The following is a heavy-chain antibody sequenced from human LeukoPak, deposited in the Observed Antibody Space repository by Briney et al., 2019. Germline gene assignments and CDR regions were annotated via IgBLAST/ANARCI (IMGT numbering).Heavy chain of an antibody. CDR1: GFTFSDYD. D-gene: IGHD2-21*01. CDR2: VNIAGNP. J-gene: IGHJ2*01. Sequence: GGTLRLSCAASGFTFSDYDMHWVRQVPGKGLEGVSAVNIAGNPLYGASVRGRFTISRENAKNSLYLQMNNLRGEDTAVYYCAREPPIEGYWYFDLWGRGTLVTVSS. CDR3: AREPPIEGYWYFDL. V-gene: IGHV3-13*05.